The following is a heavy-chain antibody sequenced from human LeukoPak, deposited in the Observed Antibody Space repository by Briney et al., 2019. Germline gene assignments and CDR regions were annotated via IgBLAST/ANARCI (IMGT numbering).Heavy chain of an antibody. Sequence: ASVTVSCKTSGYTFTNYGISWVRQAPGLGLEWMGWISAYNGNTNYAQKVQGRVTMTTDTSTSTAYMELRSLRFDDTAVYYCARDQSVRLLQTSSTYFKHVFAIWGQGSMVTVSS. V-gene: IGHV1-18*01. J-gene: IGHJ3*02. D-gene: IGHD6-13*01. CDR3: ARDQSVRLLQTSSTYFKHVFAI. CDR2: ISAYNGNT. CDR1: GYTFTNYG.